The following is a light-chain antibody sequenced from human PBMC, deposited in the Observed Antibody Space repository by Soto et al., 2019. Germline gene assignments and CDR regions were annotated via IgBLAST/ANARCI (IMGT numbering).Light chain of an antibody. CDR3: QQRADWPIT. J-gene: IGKJ5*01. CDR2: GAS. V-gene: IGKV3-15*01. CDR1: QSISDT. Sequence: IVMTQSPATLSVSPGERPTLSFRASQSISDTLAWYQQKHGQAPRVIIYGASTRAPGFPARFSGSGSGTDVNLTISSLQSEDFAVYYCQQRADWPITFGQGTRLEIK.